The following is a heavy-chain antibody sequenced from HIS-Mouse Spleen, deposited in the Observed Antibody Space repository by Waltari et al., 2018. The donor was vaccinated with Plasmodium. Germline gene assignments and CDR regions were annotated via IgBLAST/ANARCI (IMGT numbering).Heavy chain of an antibody. V-gene: IGHV1-2*02. CDR1: GYTFTGYY. CDR2: ISPNSGGT. Sequence: QVQLVQSGAEVKKPGASVKVSCKASGYTFTGYYMPWVRQAPGQGLEWRVWISPNSGGTNYAQKLQGRVTMTRDTSISTAYMELSRLRSDDTAVYYCAVGRWLQPRDYWGQGTLVTVSS. CDR3: AVGRWLQPRDY. D-gene: IGHD5-12*01. J-gene: IGHJ4*02.